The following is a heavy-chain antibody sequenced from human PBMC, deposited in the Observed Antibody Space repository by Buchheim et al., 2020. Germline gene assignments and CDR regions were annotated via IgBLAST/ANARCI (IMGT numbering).Heavy chain of an antibody. CDR1: GFTFSSYA. V-gene: IGHV3-23*01. CDR3: AKDYGYYRSPRPSGMDV. CDR2: IRGSGGST. D-gene: IGHD3-3*01. Sequence: EVQLLESGGGLVQPGGSLRLSCAASGFTFSSYAMSWVRQAPGKGLEWVSAIRGSGGSTYYADSVKGRFTISRDNSKNTLYLQMNSLRAEDTAVYYCAKDYGYYRSPRPSGMDVWGQGTT. J-gene: IGHJ6*02.